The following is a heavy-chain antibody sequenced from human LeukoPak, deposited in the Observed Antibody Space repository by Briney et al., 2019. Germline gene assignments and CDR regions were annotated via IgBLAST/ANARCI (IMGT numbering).Heavy chain of an antibody. J-gene: IGHJ6*02. CDR3: ARVDIVVVPAAMPALEYYYGMDV. D-gene: IGHD2-2*01. CDR2: IYYSGST. V-gene: IGHV4-59*12. CDR1: GGSISSYY. Sequence: SETLSLTCTVSGGSISSYYWSWIRQPPGKGLEWIGYIYYSGSTNYNPSLKSRVTISVDTSKNQFSLKLSSVTAADTAVYYCARVDIVVVPAAMPALEYYYGMDVWGQGTTVTVSS.